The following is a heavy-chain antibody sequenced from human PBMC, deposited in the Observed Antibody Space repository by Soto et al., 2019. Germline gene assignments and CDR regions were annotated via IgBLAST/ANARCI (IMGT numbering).Heavy chain of an antibody. J-gene: IGHJ6*02. CDR2: ISASGGGT. CDR3: TKDQGVIVAAIRPLAADA. D-gene: IGHD5-12*01. CDR1: GFTFNTYA. V-gene: IGHV3-23*01. Sequence: EVQLLESGGGLVQPGGSLRLSCAASGFTFNTYAMSWVRQAPGKGLEWVSGISASGGGTYYTDSVKGRFTISRDNSNNMVHRKMNGLRDEDTGTYYCTKDQGVIVAAIRPLAADAWGQGTTVTVSS.